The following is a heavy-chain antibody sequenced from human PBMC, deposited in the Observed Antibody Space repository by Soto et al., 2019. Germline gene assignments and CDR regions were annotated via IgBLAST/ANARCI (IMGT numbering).Heavy chain of an antibody. CDR3: AAELIAAATGRKFDF. V-gene: IGHV1-3*01. CDR1: GYTFTSYA. CDR2: INAGNGNT. Sequence: QVQLVQSGAAVKKPGASVKVSCQASGYTFTSYAMHWVRQAPGQRREWMGWINAGNGNTKNSQKLKGRVTITRDTSAGTADIELGSLRCEDTAGDYWAAELIAAATGRKFDFWGQGTLVTVFS. J-gene: IGHJ4*02. D-gene: IGHD6-6*01.